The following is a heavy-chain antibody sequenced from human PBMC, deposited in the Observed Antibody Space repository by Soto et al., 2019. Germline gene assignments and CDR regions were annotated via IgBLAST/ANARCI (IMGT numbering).Heavy chain of an antibody. V-gene: IGHV1-69*13. CDR1: GGTFRGYA. J-gene: IGHJ4*02. CDR3: ARGYDVNSELDY. Sequence: SVKVSCKATGGTFRGYAISWVRQAPGQGLEWLGGILPTSDTPNYAQKFQARVTLTADDSTNTAYMELRGLRSGDTAVYYCARGYDVNSELDYWGQGTLVTVS. D-gene: IGHD3-22*01. CDR2: ILPTSDTP.